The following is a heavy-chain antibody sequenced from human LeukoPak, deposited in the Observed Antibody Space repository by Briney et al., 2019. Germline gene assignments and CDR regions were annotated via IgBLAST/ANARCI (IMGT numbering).Heavy chain of an antibody. Sequence: GGSLRLSCAASGFTFDDYAMHWVRHAPGKGLEWVSGISWNSGSIGYADSVKGRFTISRDNAKNSLYLQMNSLRVEDTAVYYCARETWYHFDYWGQGILVTVSS. V-gene: IGHV3-9*01. CDR3: ARETWYHFDY. CDR2: ISWNSGSI. D-gene: IGHD6-13*01. J-gene: IGHJ4*02. CDR1: GFTFDDYA.